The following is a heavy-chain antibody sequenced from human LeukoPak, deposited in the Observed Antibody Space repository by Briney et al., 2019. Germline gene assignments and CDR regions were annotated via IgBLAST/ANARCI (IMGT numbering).Heavy chain of an antibody. CDR1: GVSISSYY. J-gene: IGHJ3*02. CDR3: ARDQRSSSWNDALDI. V-gene: IGHV4-4*07. D-gene: IGHD6-13*01. Sequence: PSETLSLTCTASGVSISSYYWSWLRQPAGKGLEWIGRIYTSGSTNYNPSPKSRVTMSVDTSKHQFSLKLSSVTAADTAVYYCARDQRSSSWNDALDIWGQGTMVTVSS. CDR2: IYTSGST.